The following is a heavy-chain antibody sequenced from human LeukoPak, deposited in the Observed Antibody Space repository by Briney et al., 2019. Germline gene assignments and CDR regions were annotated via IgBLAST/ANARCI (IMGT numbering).Heavy chain of an antibody. CDR2: IGKDGSSS. CDR3: ARNRDYDSFDP. J-gene: IGHJ5*02. CDR1: GFTFSSYW. D-gene: IGHD5-12*01. V-gene: IGHV3-74*01. Sequence: PGGSLRLSCAASGFTFSSYWMHWVRQAPGKGLVWVSRIGKDGSSSTYAESVKGRFTISRDNAKNTLYLQMTSLRAEDTAVYYCARNRDYDSFDPWGQGTLVTVSS.